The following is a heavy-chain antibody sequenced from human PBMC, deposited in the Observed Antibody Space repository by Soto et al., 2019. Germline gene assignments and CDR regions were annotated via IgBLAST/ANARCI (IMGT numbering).Heavy chain of an antibody. Sequence: SETLSLTCTVSGGSISSSSYYWGWIRQPPGKGLEWIGSIYYSGSTYYNPSLKSRVTISVDTSKNQFSLKLSSVTAADTAVYYFSTQGPHYDFWSGYYKHANCDYCGQGTLVTVSS. J-gene: IGHJ4*02. D-gene: IGHD3-3*01. V-gene: IGHV4-39*01. CDR1: GGSISSSSYY. CDR2: IYYSGST. CDR3: STQGPHYDFWSGYYKHANCDY.